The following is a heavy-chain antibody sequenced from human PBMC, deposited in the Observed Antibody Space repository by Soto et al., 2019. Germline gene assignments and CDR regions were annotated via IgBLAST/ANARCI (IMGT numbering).Heavy chain of an antibody. CDR3: ARGNWGYYYYYAMDV. CDR2: INHSGRN. Sequence: NPSETLSLTCAVYAGSFSGYYWSGIRQPPGKGLEWIGEINHSGRNNYNLSLKIRVTISVYTSKDQFSLKRSSVTAADTAVYYCARGNWGYYYYYAMDVWGQGTTLTVSS. V-gene: IGHV4-34*01. J-gene: IGHJ6*02. D-gene: IGHD7-27*01. CDR1: AGSFSGYY.